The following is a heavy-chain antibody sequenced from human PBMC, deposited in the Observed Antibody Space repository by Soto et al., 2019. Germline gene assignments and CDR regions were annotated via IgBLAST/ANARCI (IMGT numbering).Heavy chain of an antibody. CDR2: ISWNSGSI. Sequence: GGSLRLACAASGFTFDDYAMHWVRQAPGKGLEWVSRISWNSGSIGYADSVKGRFTISRDNAKNSLYLQMNSLRAEDTALYYCAKGIASSGWYAIHISGQATIVTVSS. CDR3: AKGIASSGWYAIHI. CDR1: GFTFDDYA. J-gene: IGHJ3*02. D-gene: IGHD6-19*01. V-gene: IGHV3-9*01.